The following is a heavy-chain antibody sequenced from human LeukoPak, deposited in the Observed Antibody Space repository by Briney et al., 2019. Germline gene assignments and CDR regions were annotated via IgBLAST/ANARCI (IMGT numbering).Heavy chain of an antibody. CDR3: ARRHGSGKGYYGMDV. J-gene: IGHJ6*02. CDR1: GYTFTKYW. CDR2: IHPGDSHT. D-gene: IGHD3-10*01. Sequence: GESLKISCEGSGYTFTKYWIGWVRQMPGKGLEWMGIIHPGDSHTWYSPSFQGQVTISADKSISTAYLQWISLKASDTAMYYCARRHGSGKGYYGMDVWGQGTTVTVSS. V-gene: IGHV5-51*01.